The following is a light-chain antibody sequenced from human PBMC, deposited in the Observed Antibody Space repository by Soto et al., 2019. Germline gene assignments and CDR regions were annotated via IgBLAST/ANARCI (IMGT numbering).Light chain of an antibody. Sequence: DIQMTHSPSTLSASVGDRVTITRRASQSVSDWLAWYQQKPGKAPKLLIYDASRLESAVPSRFSGSGSQTEFTPTISSLHPDDFATYYCHQYNSYTWTFGQGTKVDIK. CDR2: DAS. J-gene: IGKJ1*01. CDR3: HQYNSYTWT. V-gene: IGKV1-5*01. CDR1: QSVSDW.